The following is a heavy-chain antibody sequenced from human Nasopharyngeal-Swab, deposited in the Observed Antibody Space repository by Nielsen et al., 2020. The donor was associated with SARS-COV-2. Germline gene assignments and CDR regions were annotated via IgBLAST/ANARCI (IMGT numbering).Heavy chain of an antibody. V-gene: IGHV1-46*01. J-gene: IGHJ4*02. CDR2: INPSGGST. CDR3: ARGLASFGVVTKLDY. Sequence: ASVKVSCKASGYTFTSYYMHWVRQAPGQGPEWMGIINPSGGSTSYAQKFQGRVTMTRDTSTSTVYMELSSLRSEDTAVYYCARGLASFGVVTKLDYWGQGTLVTVSS. D-gene: IGHD3-3*01. CDR1: GYTFTSYY.